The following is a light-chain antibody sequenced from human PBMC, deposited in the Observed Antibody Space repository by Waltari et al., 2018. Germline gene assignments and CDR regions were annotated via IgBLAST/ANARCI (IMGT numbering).Light chain of an antibody. CDR3: SSYTATGLYV. CDR2: DVH. Sequence: QSALTQPASVSGSPGQSITISCPGPSGAVGGFNFVPWYQQYPGEAPKLVIYDVHMRPSGAPDRFSGSKSGNAASLVISGLQAEDEADYYCSSYTATGLYVFGTGTKVTVL. J-gene: IGLJ1*01. V-gene: IGLV2-14*03. CDR1: SGAVGGFNF.